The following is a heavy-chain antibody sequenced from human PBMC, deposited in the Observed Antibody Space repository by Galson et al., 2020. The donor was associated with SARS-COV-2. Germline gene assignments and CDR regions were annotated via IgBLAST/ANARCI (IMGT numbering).Heavy chain of an antibody. CDR1: GGSISSSSYY. CDR2: IYYSGST. D-gene: IGHD3-10*01. Sequence: SETLSLTCTVSGGSISSSSYYWGWIRQPPGKGLEWIGSIYYSGSTYYNPSLKSRVTISVDTSKNQFSLKLSSVTAADTAVYYCARDGANGSGSDFDYWGQGTLVTVSS. CDR3: ARDGANGSGSDFDY. J-gene: IGHJ4*02. V-gene: IGHV4-39*07.